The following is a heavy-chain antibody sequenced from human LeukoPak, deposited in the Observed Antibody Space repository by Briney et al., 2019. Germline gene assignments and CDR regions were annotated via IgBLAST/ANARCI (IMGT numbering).Heavy chain of an antibody. V-gene: IGHV4-59*01. J-gene: IGHJ5*02. D-gene: IGHD3-10*01. CDR3: ARGGYYGSGNDFRFDP. Sequence: KASETLSLTCTVSGDSISNYYWSWIRQPPGKGLEWIGYIYYSGSTNYNPSLKSRVTITVDTSKNRFSLQLSSVTAADTAVYYCARGGYYGSGNDFRFDPWGQGTLVTVSS. CDR2: IYYSGST. CDR1: GDSISNYY.